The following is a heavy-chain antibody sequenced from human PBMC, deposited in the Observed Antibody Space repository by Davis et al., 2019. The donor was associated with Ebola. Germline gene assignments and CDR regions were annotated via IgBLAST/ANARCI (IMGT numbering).Heavy chain of an antibody. CDR2: IYHSGSS. Sequence: MPSETLSLTCAVSGGSISSSNWWSWVRQPPGKGLEWIGEIYHSGSSNYNPSLKSRVTISVDKSKNQFSLKLRSVTAADTAVYYCARGSSGSYFYYFDYWGQGTLVTVSS. CDR1: GGSISSSNW. CDR3: ARGSSGSYFYYFDY. D-gene: IGHD1-26*01. V-gene: IGHV4-4*02. J-gene: IGHJ4*02.